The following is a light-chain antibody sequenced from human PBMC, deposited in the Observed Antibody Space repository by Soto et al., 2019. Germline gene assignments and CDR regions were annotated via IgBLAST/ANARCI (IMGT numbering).Light chain of an antibody. CDR1: QSISSY. Sequence: DIPMTQSPSSLSASVGDRVTITCRASQSISSYLNWYQQKPGKAPKLLIYAASSLQSGVPSRFSGSGSGTDFTLTISSLQPEDFATYYCQQSYSTRFTFGPGTQVDIK. CDR2: AAS. CDR3: QQSYSTRFT. V-gene: IGKV1-39*01. J-gene: IGKJ3*01.